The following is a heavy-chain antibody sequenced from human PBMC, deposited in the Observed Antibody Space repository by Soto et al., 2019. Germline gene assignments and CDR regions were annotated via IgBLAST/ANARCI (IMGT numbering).Heavy chain of an antibody. J-gene: IGHJ4*02. CDR3: AKDRSVVVVAAALGY. CDR2: ISYDGSNK. D-gene: IGHD2-15*01. CDR1: GFTFSSYG. V-gene: IGHV3-30*18. Sequence: GGSLRLSCAASGFTFSSYGMHWVRQAPGKGLEWVAVISYDGSNKYYADSVKGRFTISRDNSKNTLYLQMNSLRAEDTAVYYCAKDRSVVVVAAALGYWGQGTLVTVSS.